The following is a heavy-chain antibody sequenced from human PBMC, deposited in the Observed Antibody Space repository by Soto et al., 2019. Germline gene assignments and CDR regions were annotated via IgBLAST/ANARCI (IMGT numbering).Heavy chain of an antibody. Sequence: GGSLRLSCAASGFTFSSYGMHWVRQAPGKGLEWVAVIWYDGSNKYYADSVKGRFTISRDNSKNTLYLQMNSLRAEDTAVYYCARAGLLWPYGSGQLSHYYYGMDVWGQGTTVTVSS. CDR2: IWYDGSNK. D-gene: IGHD3-10*01. CDR3: ARAGLLWPYGSGQLSHYYYGMDV. J-gene: IGHJ6*02. CDR1: GFTFSSYG. V-gene: IGHV3-33*01.